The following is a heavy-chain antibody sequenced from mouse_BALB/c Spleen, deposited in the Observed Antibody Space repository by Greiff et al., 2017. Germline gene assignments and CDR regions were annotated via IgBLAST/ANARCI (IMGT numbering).Heavy chain of an antibody. CDR1: GFTFSTYA. J-gene: IGHJ3*01. Sequence: GGGLVQPKGSLKLSCAASGFTFSTYAMNWVRQAPGKGLEWVARIRSKSNNYATYYADSVKDRFTISRDDSQSMLYLQMNNLKTEDTAMYYCVRHDYGKFAYWGQGTLVTVSA. D-gene: IGHD2-1*01. V-gene: IGHV10-1*02. CDR2: IRSKSNNYAT. CDR3: VRHDYGKFAY.